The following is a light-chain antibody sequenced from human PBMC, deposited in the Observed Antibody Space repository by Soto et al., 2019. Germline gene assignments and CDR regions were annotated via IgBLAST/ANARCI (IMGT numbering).Light chain of an antibody. Sequence: EIVLTQSPATLSLSPGERATLSCRASQSVSSYLAWYQQKPGQAPRLLIYDASNRATGIPARFSGSGFGTAFTLTSSSLEPEDFAVYYCQQRSNWPAFGQGTKVEIK. CDR3: QQRSNWPA. J-gene: IGKJ1*01. V-gene: IGKV3-11*01. CDR1: QSVSSY. CDR2: DAS.